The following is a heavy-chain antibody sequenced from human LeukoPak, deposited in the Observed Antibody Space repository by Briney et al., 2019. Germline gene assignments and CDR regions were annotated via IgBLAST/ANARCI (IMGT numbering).Heavy chain of an antibody. CDR2: ISGSGGST. D-gene: IGHD2-2*01. V-gene: IGHV3-23*01. Sequence: PGGSLRLSCAASGFTFSSYAMSWVRQAPGKGLEWVSAISGSGGSTYYADSVKGRFTISRDNSKNTLYLQMNSLRAEDTAVYYCASARDIVVVPAYFDYWGQGTLVTVSS. CDR3: ASARDIVVVPAYFDY. CDR1: GFTFSSYA. J-gene: IGHJ4*02.